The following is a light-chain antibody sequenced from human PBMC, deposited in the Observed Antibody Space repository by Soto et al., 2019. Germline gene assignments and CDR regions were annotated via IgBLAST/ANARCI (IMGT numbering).Light chain of an antibody. V-gene: IGLV2-14*01. CDR3: SSHTISSALQV. J-gene: IGLJ1*01. Sequence: QSVLSQPASVSLSPGQSITMSCTGTISDFVVYNYVSWYQQHPGKAPKLMIYGVSNRPSGVSNRFSGSKSGNTASLTISGLQADDEADYYCSSHTISSALQVFGTGTKVTVL. CDR2: GVS. CDR1: ISDFVVYNY.